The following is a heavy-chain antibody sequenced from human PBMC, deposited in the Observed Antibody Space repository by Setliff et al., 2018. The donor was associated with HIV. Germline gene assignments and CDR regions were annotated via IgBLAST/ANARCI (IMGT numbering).Heavy chain of an antibody. Sequence: SETMSLTCAVYGGSFSGSYWSWNRQAPGKGLEWIGEINHSGTTHYNPSLETRVTMFADTSKNQFSLRLSPVTVADTAIYYCAKGPRGLGLTYYFDYWAQGSQFTVSS. CDR1: GGSFSGSY. CDR3: AKGPRGLGLTYYFDY. V-gene: IGHV4-34*01. J-gene: IGHJ4*02. D-gene: IGHD7-27*01. CDR2: INHSGTT.